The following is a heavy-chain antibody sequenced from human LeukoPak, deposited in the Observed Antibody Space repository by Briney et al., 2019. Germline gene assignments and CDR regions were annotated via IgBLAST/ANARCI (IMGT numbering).Heavy chain of an antibody. CDR3: ARLKCSSTSCFYYYYMDV. Sequence: PGGSLRLSCAASGFTFSSYAMSWVRQPPGKGLEWIGSVYYSGNTYYNSSLKSRVTISVDTSKNQFSLKLNSVTAADTAVYYCARLKCSSTSCFYYYYMDVWGKGTTVTISS. CDR1: GFTFSSYA. CDR2: VYYSGNT. V-gene: IGHV4-38-2*01. D-gene: IGHD2-2*01. J-gene: IGHJ6*03.